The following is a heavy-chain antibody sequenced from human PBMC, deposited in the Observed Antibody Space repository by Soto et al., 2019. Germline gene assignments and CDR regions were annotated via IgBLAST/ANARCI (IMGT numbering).Heavy chain of an antibody. J-gene: IGHJ5*02. V-gene: IGHV3-15*05. CDR1: GFTFYNAW. CDR3: TTGSSGWSQGGFDP. D-gene: IGHD6-19*01. CDR2: IKSKTGGGTT. Sequence: PGGSLRLSCSASGFTFYNAWMSWVRQAPGKGLEWVGRIKSKTGGGTTDYAAPVKGRFTISRGDSKNTLYLQMNSLKTEDTAVYYCTTGSSGWSQGGFDPWGQGTLVTVSS.